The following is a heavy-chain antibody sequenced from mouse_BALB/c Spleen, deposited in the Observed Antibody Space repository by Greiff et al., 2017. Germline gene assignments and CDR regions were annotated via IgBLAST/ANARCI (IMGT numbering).Heavy chain of an antibody. CDR1: GFTFTDYY. J-gene: IGHJ3*01. CDR3: ARTEGFFDY. V-gene: IGHV7-3*02. D-gene: IGHD3-2*02. CDR2: IRNKANGYTT. Sequence: EVLLVESGGGLVQPGGSLRLSCATSGFTFTDYYMSWVRQPPGKALEWLGFIRNKANGYTTEYSASVKGRFTISRDNSQSILYLQMNTLRAEDSATYYCARTEGFFDYWGQGTLVTVSA.